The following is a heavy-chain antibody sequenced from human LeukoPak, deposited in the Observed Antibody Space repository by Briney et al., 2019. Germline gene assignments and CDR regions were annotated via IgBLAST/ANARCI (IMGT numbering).Heavy chain of an antibody. CDR1: GFTFDDYA. CDR3: AKDTFGDSSGYYSN. V-gene: IGHV3-9*01. D-gene: IGHD3-22*01. J-gene: IGHJ3*01. Sequence: GGSLRLSCAASGFTFDDYAMHWVRQAPGKGLEWVSGISWNSGSIGYADSVKGRFTISRDNAKNSLYLQMNSLRAEDTALYYCAKDTFGDSSGYYSNRGQGTMVTVSS. CDR2: ISWNSGSI.